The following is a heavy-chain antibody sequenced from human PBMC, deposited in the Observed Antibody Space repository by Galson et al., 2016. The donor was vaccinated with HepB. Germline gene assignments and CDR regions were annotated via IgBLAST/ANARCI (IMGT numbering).Heavy chain of an antibody. Sequence: SLRLSCAVSGFTFSSYAMHWVRQAPGKGLEWVAVISYDGSTKYYADSVKGRFTISRDNSKNTLSVQMNSLRAEDAAVYYCAVAYSNYWPLGYWGQGTLVTVSS. CDR2: ISYDGSTK. CDR1: GFTFSSYA. V-gene: IGHV3-30-3*01. CDR3: AVAYSNYWPLGY. D-gene: IGHD2-21*01. J-gene: IGHJ4*02.